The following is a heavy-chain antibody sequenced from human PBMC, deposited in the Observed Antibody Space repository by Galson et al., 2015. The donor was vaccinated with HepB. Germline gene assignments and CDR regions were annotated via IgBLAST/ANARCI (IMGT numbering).Heavy chain of an antibody. CDR3: ARGSYGDYDETLDY. V-gene: IGHV3-30-3*01. CDR1: RFTFRDYA. CDR2: ISYDGNNK. J-gene: IGHJ4*02. Sequence: SLRLSCAASRFTFRDYAMHWVRQAPGKGLEWVAFISYDGNNKYYADSVKGRFTISRDNSKNTLYLQMNSLKAEDTAVYYCARGSYGDYDETLDYWGQGTLFTVSS. D-gene: IGHD4-17*01.